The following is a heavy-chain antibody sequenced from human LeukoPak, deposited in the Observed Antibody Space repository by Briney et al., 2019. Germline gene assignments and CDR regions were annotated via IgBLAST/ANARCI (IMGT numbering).Heavy chain of an antibody. V-gene: IGHV4-59*08. CDR2: ISNIGRA. Sequence: PSETLSLTCNVSGASISSYYWSWIRQPPGKGLEWIGYISNIGRANYNPSLKSRVTISLDTSKNQFPLKLTSVTAADTAVYYCARHFYFAYDYWGQGTLVTVSS. CDR3: ARHFYFAYDY. CDR1: GASISSYY. D-gene: IGHD2/OR15-2a*01. J-gene: IGHJ4*02.